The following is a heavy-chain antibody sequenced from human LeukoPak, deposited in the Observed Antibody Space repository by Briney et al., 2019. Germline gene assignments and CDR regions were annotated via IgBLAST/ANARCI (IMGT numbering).Heavy chain of an antibody. V-gene: IGHV3-48*01. D-gene: IGHD6-19*01. CDR2: ISSSSSTT. Sequence: PGGSLRLSCAASGFTFSSYSMNWVRQAPGKGLEWVSYISSSSSTTYYADSVKGRFTISRDNAKNSLYLQMNSLRAEDTAVYYCARESSGCPDYWGQGTLVTVSS. CDR3: ARESSGCPDY. CDR1: GFTFSSYS. J-gene: IGHJ4*02.